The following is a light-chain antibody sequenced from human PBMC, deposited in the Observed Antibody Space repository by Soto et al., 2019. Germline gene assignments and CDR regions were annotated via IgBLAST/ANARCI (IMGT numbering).Light chain of an antibody. CDR2: DVS. V-gene: IGLV2-11*01. J-gene: IGLJ1*01. CDR3: CSYAIICR. CDR1: SSDVGGYNY. Sequence: QSALTPPRSVSGTPGQSATISYTGTSSDVGGYNYVSWYQQHPGKAPKLMIYDVSKRPSGVPDRFSGSKSGNTASLTISGLQAEDEADYYCCSYAIICRFGTATKVTVL.